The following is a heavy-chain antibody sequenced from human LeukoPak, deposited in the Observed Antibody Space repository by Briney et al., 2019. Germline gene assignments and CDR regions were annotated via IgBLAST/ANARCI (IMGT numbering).Heavy chain of an antibody. V-gene: IGHV1-2*02. CDR1: GYTFTGYF. CDR2: IDPNSGDT. D-gene: IGHD3-22*01. J-gene: IGHJ4*02. CDR3: ARSGSTCYSLDY. Sequence: ASVLISCKASGYTFTGYFIHWVRQAPGQGLEWMGCIDPNSGDTKYAQKFQGRVSMPRDTSTRTAYMELSRLRSDDTAVYFCARSGSTCYSLDYWGKGTLVSSSS.